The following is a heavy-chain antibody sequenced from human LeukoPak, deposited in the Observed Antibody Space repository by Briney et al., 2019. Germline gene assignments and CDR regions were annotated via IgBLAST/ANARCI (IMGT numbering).Heavy chain of an antibody. CDR3: ARGGGGSGLWYYDL. V-gene: IGHV3-64*02. CDR1: GFTFSTYS. D-gene: IGHD1-26*01. Sequence: PGGSLRLSCAASGFTFSTYSMHWVRQAPGKGPEFVSVIGGDGLTTFSADSVKARFTISRDNSKITLSFEFGSLRAGAMDVYYLARGGGGSGLWYYDLWGRGTLVTVSS. CDR2: IGGDGLTT. J-gene: IGHJ2*01.